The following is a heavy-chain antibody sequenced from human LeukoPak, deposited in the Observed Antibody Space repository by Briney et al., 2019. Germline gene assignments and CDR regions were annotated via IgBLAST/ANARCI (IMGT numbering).Heavy chain of an antibody. V-gene: IGHV3-21*01. CDR1: GFTFSSYS. CDR2: ISSSSSHI. Sequence: KAGGSLRLSCAPSGFTFSSYSMNWVRQAPGKGLEWVSSISSSSSHIYYADSGKGRFTISRDNAKNSLYLQMNSLRAEDTAVYYCARGVPFYYMDVWGKGTTVTVSS. J-gene: IGHJ6*03. D-gene: IGHD3-10*01. CDR3: ARGVPFYYMDV.